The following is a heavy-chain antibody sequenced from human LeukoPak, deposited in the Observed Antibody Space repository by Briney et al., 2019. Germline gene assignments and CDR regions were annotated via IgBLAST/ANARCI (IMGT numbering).Heavy chain of an antibody. J-gene: IGHJ4*02. CDR1: GGSISSSSYY. CDR2: IYYSGST. Sequence: PSETLSLTCTVSGGSISSSSYYWGWIRQPPGKGLEWIGSIYYSGSTYYNPSLKSRVTISVDTSKNQFSLKLSSVTAADTAVYYCARDIAYDSSGYYYAWGQFDYWGQGTLVTVSS. D-gene: IGHD3-22*01. CDR3: ARDIAYDSSGYYYAWGQFDY. V-gene: IGHV4-39*07.